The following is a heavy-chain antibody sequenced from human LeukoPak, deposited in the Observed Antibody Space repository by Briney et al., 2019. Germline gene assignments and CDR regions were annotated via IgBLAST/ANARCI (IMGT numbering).Heavy chain of an antibody. Sequence: PSETLSLTCTVSGGSISSYYWSWIRQPPGKGLEWIGYIYYSGSTNYNPSLKSRVTISVDTSKNQFSLKLSSVTAADTAVYYCARAISYSSGWYWTRALGRTGGDYYYYYMDVWGKGTTVTVSS. CDR3: ARAISYSSGWYWTRALGRTGGDYYYYYMDV. J-gene: IGHJ6*03. V-gene: IGHV4-59*01. CDR1: GGSISSYY. CDR2: IYYSGST. D-gene: IGHD6-19*01.